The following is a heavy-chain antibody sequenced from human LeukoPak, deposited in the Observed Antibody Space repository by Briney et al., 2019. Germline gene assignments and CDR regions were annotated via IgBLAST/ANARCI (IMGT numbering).Heavy chain of an antibody. CDR1: GGSISNYY. CDR3: ARDNSQLLWFGELSGAFDI. CDR2: IYYTGST. Sequence: SGTLSLTCTVSGGSISNYYWNWIRQPPGKGLEWIGYIYYTGSTNYNPSLKSRVAMSVDTSKNQFSLKLSSVTAADTAVYYCARDNSQLLWFGELSGAFDIWGQGTMVTVSS. J-gene: IGHJ3*02. V-gene: IGHV4-59*12. D-gene: IGHD3-10*01.